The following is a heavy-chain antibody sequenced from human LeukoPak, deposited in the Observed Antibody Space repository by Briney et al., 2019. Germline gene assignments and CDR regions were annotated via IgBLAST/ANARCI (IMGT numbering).Heavy chain of an antibody. D-gene: IGHD4-17*01. CDR1: VGSTSSGSYS. J-gene: IGHJ5*02. V-gene: IGHV4-39*01. CDR3: ARATVTSYNWFDP. Sequence: PSESLSVTSMHPVGSTSSGSYSTGCASHPPRSWLEWLGSIHYTGSTFYDPSLKSRVTISVHTSKNKFSLQLSSVTAEDTAVYYCARATVTSYNWFDPWGQGTLVTVSS. CDR2: IHYTGST.